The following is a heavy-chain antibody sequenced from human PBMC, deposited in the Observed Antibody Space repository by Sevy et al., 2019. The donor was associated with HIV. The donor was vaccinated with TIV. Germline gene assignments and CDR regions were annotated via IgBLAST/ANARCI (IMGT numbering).Heavy chain of an antibody. V-gene: IGHV3-30*04. Sequence: GGSLRLSCAASGFTFGNHAIHWVRQAPGKGLEWVAIISFDGRNEHYAGSVKGRFTNSRDNSKKTVYLQMSNLRSEDAAVYYGARDDCTDGVCFRSGYFDYWGQGTLVTVSS. CDR1: GFTFGNHA. CDR2: ISFDGRNE. CDR3: ARDDCTDGVCFRSGYFDY. D-gene: IGHD2-8*01. J-gene: IGHJ4*01.